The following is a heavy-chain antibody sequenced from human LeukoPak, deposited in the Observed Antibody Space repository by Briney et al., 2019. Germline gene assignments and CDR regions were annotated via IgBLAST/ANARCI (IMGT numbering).Heavy chain of an antibody. D-gene: IGHD2-2*02. CDR2: IKQDGSEK. CDR1: GFTLSSYW. V-gene: IGHV3-7*01. J-gene: IGHJ4*02. CDR3: ARHSGYCSSTSCYTFDY. Sequence: GGSLRLSCAASGFTLSSYWMSWVRQAPGKGLEWVANIKQDGSEKYYVDSVKGRFTISRDNAKNSLYLQMNSLRAEDTAVYYCARHSGYCSSTSCYTFDYWGQGTLVTVSS.